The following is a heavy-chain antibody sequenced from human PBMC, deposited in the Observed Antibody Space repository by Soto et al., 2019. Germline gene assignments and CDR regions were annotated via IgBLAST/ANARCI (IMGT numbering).Heavy chain of an antibody. V-gene: IGHV4-31*03. J-gene: IGHJ4*02. D-gene: IGHD3-10*01. Sequence: SETLSLTCTVSGGSISSGGYYWSWIRQHPGKGLEWIGYIYYSGSTYYNPSLKSRVTISVDTSKYQFSLKLSSVTAADTAVYYCARLITMVRGVIKRGVDYWGQGTLVTVSS. CDR1: GGSISSGGYY. CDR2: IYYSGST. CDR3: ARLITMVRGVIKRGVDY.